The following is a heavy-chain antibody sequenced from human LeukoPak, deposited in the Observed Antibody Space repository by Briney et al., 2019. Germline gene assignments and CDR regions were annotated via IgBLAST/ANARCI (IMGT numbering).Heavy chain of an antibody. J-gene: IGHJ4*02. CDR1: GFSFSSSW. Sequence: PGGSLRLSCEASGFSFSSSWMTWVRQAPGKGLEWVATIKNDGSDKYYVDSVKGRFTLSRDNAKSSLYLQMNSLRVEDTAVYYCADLGYTDGGQGTLVTASS. D-gene: IGHD2-15*01. V-gene: IGHV3-7*01. CDR2: IKNDGSDK. CDR3: ADLGYTD.